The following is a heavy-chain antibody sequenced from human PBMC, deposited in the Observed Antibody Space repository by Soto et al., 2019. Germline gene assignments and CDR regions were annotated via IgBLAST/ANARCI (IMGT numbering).Heavy chain of an antibody. Sequence: GASVKVSCKASGYTFTSYDINWVRQATGQGLEWMGWMNPNSGNTGYAQKFQGRVTMTRNTSISTLFLQMNSLRAEDTAVYYCARSGCYYPACYPYYYYVDVWGKETTVTVSS. CDR1: GYTFTSYD. J-gene: IGHJ6*03. D-gene: IGHD3-22*01. CDR2: MNPNSGNT. V-gene: IGHV1-8*01. CDR3: ARSGCYYPACYPYYYYVDV.